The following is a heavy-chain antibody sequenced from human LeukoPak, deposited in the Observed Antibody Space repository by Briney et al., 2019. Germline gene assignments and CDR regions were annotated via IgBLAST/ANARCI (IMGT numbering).Heavy chain of an antibody. Sequence: ASXKVSCKASGYTFSNYEISWVRQATGQGLEWMGWMNPNSGNTGYAQKFQGRVTITRDTSISTAYMELSSLRSEDTAVYYCARGYDFWSGHSSLFDYWGQGTLVTVSS. CDR1: GYTFSNYE. D-gene: IGHD3-3*01. J-gene: IGHJ4*02. CDR3: ARGYDFWSGHSSLFDY. V-gene: IGHV1-8*03. CDR2: MNPNSGNT.